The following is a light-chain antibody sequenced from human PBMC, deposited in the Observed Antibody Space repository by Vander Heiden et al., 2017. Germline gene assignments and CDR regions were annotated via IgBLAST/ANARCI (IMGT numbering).Light chain of an antibody. V-gene: IGLV2-23*01. Sequence: QSPLTHPASVPGSPGQSITISCTGTSRDVGSYNLVSWYQQHPGKAPKLMIYEGSKRPAGVSKRFSGSKSGNTASLTISGLQAEDEADYYCCSYAGSSTLGVYVFGTGTKVTVL. J-gene: IGLJ1*01. CDR2: EGS. CDR3: CSYAGSSTLGVYV. CDR1: SRDVGSYNL.